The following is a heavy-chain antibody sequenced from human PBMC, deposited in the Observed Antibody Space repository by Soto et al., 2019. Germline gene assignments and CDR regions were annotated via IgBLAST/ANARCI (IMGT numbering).Heavy chain of an antibody. D-gene: IGHD6-6*01. CDR3: ARDITGSSPFFDY. CDR2: IIPIFGTA. CDR1: GGTFSSYA. V-gene: IGHV1-69*13. J-gene: IGHJ4*02. Sequence: SVKVSCKASGGTFSSYAISWVRQAPGQGLEWMGGIIPIFGTANYAQKFQGRVTITADESTSTAYMELSSLRSEDTAVYYCARDITGSSPFFDYWGQGTLVTVSS.